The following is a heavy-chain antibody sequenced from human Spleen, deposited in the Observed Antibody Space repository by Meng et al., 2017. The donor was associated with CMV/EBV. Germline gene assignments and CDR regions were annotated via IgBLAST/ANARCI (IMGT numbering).Heavy chain of an antibody. D-gene: IGHD4-17*01. CDR1: GVTFEDFV. Sequence: SGVTFEDFVKSRGRQGPGKGLEWVSNIKWNGKETKYADSVKGRFNTSRENAKNPLFLQKNSLRGDDTALYYCARERHLMTTAGWFDPWGQGTLVTVSS. CDR3: ARERHLMTTAGWFDP. V-gene: IGHV3-20*03. J-gene: IGHJ5*02. CDR2: IKWNGKET.